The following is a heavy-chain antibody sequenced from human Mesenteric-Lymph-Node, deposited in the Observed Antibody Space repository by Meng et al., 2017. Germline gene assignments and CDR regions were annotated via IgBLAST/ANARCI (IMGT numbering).Heavy chain of an antibody. D-gene: IGHD1-14*01. CDR3: ARVSSDRQPR. V-gene: IGHV3-7*01. J-gene: IGHJ4*02. CDR2: INQDGSET. CDR1: GFAFSTYW. Sequence: EGAVVGSGGSLAQPGGSLRLSFATSGFAFSTYWMTWVRQAPGKGLEWVANINQDGSETYYVDSVKGRFTISRDNTEKSLYLEMSSLRADDTAVYYCARVSSDRQPRWGQGTLVTVSS.